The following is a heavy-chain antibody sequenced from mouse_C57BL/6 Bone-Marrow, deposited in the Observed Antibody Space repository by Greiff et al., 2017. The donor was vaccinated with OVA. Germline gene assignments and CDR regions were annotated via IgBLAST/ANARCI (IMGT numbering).Heavy chain of an antibody. CDR3: ARQYYGSSFSYWYFEV. D-gene: IGHD1-1*01. Sequence: EVHLVESGGDLVKPGGSLKLSCAASGFTFSSYGMSWVRQTPDNRLEWVATISSGGSYTYYPDSVKGRFTISRDNAKNTLYLQRSSMKSEDTAMYYCARQYYGSSFSYWYFEVWGTGTTGTVAS. CDR2: ISSGGSYT. CDR1: GFTFSSYG. V-gene: IGHV5-6*01. J-gene: IGHJ1*03.